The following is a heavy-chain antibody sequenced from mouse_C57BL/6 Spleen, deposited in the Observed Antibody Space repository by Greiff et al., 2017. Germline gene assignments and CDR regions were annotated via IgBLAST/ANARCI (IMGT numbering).Heavy chain of an antibody. V-gene: IGHV1-72*01. CDR3: ARRSYGSSSYYFDY. CDR2: IDPNSGGT. J-gene: IGHJ2*01. CDR1: GYTFTSYW. Sequence: QVQLQQPGAELVKPGASVKLSCKASGYTFTSYWMHWVKQRPGRGLEWIGRIDPNSGGTKYNEKFKSKATLTVDKPSSAAYMQRSRLTSEDSAVYYGARRSYGSSSYYFDYWGQGTTLTVSS. D-gene: IGHD1-1*01.